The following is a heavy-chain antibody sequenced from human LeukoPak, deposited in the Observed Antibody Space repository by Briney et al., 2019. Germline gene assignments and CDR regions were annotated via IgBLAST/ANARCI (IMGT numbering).Heavy chain of an antibody. Sequence: GGSLRLSCAASGFRLSTYRMNWVRQAPGKGLEWVSSISSRSGYIYYADSVKGRFTISRDNAKNSLYLQMDSLGAEDTAVYYCATDLYCDSSGADFWCCGTLVTVSS. CDR2: ISSRSGYI. V-gene: IGHV3-21*01. D-gene: IGHD3-22*01. CDR1: GFRLSTYR. CDR3: ATDLYCDSSGADF. J-gene: IGHJ2*01.